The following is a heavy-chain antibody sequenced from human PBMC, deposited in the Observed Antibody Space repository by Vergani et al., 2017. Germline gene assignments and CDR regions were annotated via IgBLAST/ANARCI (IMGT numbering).Heavy chain of an antibody. V-gene: IGHV3-74*01. CDR2: INSDGSST. D-gene: IGHD3-22*01. J-gene: IGHJ4*02. CDR3: ARGQYYYDSSGYLGLGY. CDR1: GFTFSSYW. Sequence: EVQLVESGGGLVQPGGSLRLSCAASGFTFSSYWMHWVRQAPGKGLVWVSRINSDGSSTSYADSVKGRFTISRDNAKTTLYLQMNSLRAEATAVYYCARGQYYYDSSGYLGLGYWGQGTLVTVSS.